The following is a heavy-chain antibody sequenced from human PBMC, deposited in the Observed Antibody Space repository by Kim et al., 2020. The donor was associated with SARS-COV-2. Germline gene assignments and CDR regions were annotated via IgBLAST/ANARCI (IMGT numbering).Heavy chain of an antibody. Sequence: YGQKLQGRVTMTRNTSISTAYMELSSLRSEDTAVFYCARLYSSGWYGVDYWGQGTLVTVSS. D-gene: IGHD6-19*01. J-gene: IGHJ4*02. V-gene: IGHV1-8*01. CDR3: ARLYSSGWYGVDY.